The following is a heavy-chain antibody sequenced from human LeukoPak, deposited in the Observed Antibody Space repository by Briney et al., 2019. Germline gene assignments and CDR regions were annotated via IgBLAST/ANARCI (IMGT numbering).Heavy chain of an antibody. CDR3: ARGYYYDISVSDAFDI. D-gene: IGHD3-22*01. CDR2: IYPGDSDT. CDR1: GYSFTSYW. J-gene: IGHJ3*02. V-gene: IGHV5-51*01. Sequence: GESLKISCKGSGYSFTSYWIGWVRQMPGKGLEWMGIIYPGDSDTRYSPSFQGQVTISADKSISTAYLQWSSLKASDTAMYYCARGYYYDISVSDAFDIWGQGTMVTVSS.